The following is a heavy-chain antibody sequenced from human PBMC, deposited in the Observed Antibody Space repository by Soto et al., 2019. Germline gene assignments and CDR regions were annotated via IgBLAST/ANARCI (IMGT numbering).Heavy chain of an antibody. J-gene: IGHJ3*02. CDR1: GYTFTSYG. CDR3: ARDPGYSTTWHQAFDI. D-gene: IGHD6-13*01. Sequence: QVQLVQSGAEVKKPGASVKVSCRASGYTFTSYGISWVRQAPGHGPEWMGRISTYNGNTNYVQKLHGRVTITTDTSSNTAYLELRSLRYDDTAVYYCARDPGYSTTWHQAFDIWGQGTMVTVSS. CDR2: ISTYNGNT. V-gene: IGHV1-18*01.